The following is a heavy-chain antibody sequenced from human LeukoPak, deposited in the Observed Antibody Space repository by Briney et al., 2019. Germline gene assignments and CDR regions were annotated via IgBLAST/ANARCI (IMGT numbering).Heavy chain of an antibody. V-gene: IGHV4-59*01. CDR2: IYYTGST. J-gene: IGHJ6*02. CDR3: ARSYDSRGYCYYVMDV. Sequence: SETLSLTCTVSGGSISSYYWSWIRRPPGKGLEWIGYIYYTGSTQYNSSLTSRVTISVDTSKNQFSLKLISVTAADTAVYYCARSYDSRGYCYYVMDVWGHGTTVTVSS. D-gene: IGHD3-22*01. CDR1: GGSISSYY.